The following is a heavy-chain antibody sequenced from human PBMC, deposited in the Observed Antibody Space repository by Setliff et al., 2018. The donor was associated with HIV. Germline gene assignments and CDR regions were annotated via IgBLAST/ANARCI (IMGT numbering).Heavy chain of an antibody. CDR1: GGSFTNYY. CDR3: ARKVGGDFDY. CDR2: INHSGST. Sequence: SETLSLTCVVYGGSFTNYYWSWIRQPPGKGLECIGEINHSGSTNYNPSLKSRVTISVDTSKHQFSLKPNSMTAADTAVYFCARKVGGDFDYWGQGTLVTVSS. V-gene: IGHV4-34*01. D-gene: IGHD2-2*01. J-gene: IGHJ4*02.